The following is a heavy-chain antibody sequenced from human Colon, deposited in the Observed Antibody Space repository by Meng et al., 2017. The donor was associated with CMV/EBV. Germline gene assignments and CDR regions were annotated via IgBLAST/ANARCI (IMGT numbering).Heavy chain of an antibody. Sequence: GGSLRLSCAASGFTFRNYAMSWVRQAPGKGLEWVSYIASRDDTIYYADSVRGRFTISRDNAKNSLYLEMNSLGAEDTAVYFCVTLDFASPGFDHWGQGTLVTVSS. D-gene: IGHD1-1*01. CDR2: IASRDDTI. V-gene: IGHV3-48*03. CDR1: GFTFRNYA. CDR3: VTLDFASPGFDH. J-gene: IGHJ4*02.